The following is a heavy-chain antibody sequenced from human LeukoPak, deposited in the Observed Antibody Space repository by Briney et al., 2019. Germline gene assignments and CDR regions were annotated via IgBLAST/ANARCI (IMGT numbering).Heavy chain of an antibody. Sequence: SETLSLTCTASGGSISSYYWSWIRQPAGKGLEWIGRIYTSGSTNYNPSLKSRVTMSVDTSKNQFSLKLSSVTAADTAVYYCARVTLYYYGSGSHKNYYYYYMDVWGKGPRSPSP. CDR1: GGSISSYY. CDR2: IYTSGST. CDR3: ARVTLYYYGSGSHKNYYYYYMDV. V-gene: IGHV4-4*07. J-gene: IGHJ6*03. D-gene: IGHD3-10*01.